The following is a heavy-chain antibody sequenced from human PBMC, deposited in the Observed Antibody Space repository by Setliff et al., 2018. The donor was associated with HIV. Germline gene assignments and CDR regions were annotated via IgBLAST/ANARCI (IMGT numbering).Heavy chain of an antibody. V-gene: IGHV4-61*09. CDR3: ARGRYSTSSGFDP. D-gene: IGHD6-6*01. CDR2: LHTTWGN. Sequence: SETLSLTCTVSGGSITGGRHFWTWIRQPAGKGLEWIGHLHTTWGNNYNPSLRSRVTISADTSKKQFSLKLNSVTAADTAVYYCARGRYSTSSGFDPWGQGTLVTVSS. CDR1: GGSITGGRHF. J-gene: IGHJ5*02.